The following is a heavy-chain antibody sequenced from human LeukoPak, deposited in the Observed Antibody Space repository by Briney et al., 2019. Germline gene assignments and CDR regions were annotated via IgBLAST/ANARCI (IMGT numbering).Heavy chain of an antibody. CDR1: GGTFSSYA. Sequence: SVKVSCKASGGTFSSYAISWVRQAPGQGLEWMGGIIPIFGTANYAQKFQGRVTITADESTSTAYMELRSLRSEDTAVYYCARAQTYYDYVWGSYRYTYFDYWGQGTLVTVSS. D-gene: IGHD3-16*02. J-gene: IGHJ4*02. V-gene: IGHV1-69*01. CDR2: IIPIFGTA. CDR3: ARAQTYYDYVWGSYRYTYFDY.